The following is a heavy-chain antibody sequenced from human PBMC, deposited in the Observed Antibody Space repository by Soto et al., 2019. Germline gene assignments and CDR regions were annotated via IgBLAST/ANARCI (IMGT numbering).Heavy chain of an antibody. CDR2: ISYDGSNK. CDR1: GFTFSSYG. D-gene: IGHD3-10*01. J-gene: IGHJ6*02. V-gene: IGHV3-30*18. CDR3: AKDNGGSYYGSGSYRLIYYYYGMDV. Sequence: QVQLVESGGGVVQPGRSLRLSCAASGFTFSSYGMHWVRQAPGKGLVWVAVISYDGSNKYYADSVKGRFTISRDNSKNTLYLQMNSLRAEDTAVYYCAKDNGGSYYGSGSYRLIYYYYGMDVWGQGTTVTVSS.